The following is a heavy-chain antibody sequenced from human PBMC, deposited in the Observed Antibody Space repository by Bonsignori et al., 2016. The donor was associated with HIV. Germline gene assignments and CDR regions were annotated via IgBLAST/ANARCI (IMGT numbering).Heavy chain of an antibody. D-gene: IGHD1-26*01. CDR2: IKSKTDGGTT. J-gene: IGHJ4*02. V-gene: IGHV3-15*01. Sequence: WIRQPPGKELEWVGRIKSKTDGGTTHYPAPMRGRFTISRDDSKNTLYLQMNSLRTEDTGVYYCTTEGFEVGAGDGRPFDYWGQGSLVTVSS. CDR3: TTEGFEVGAGDGRPFDY.